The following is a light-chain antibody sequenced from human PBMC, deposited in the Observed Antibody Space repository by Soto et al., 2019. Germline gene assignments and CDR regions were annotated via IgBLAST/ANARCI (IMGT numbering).Light chain of an antibody. Sequence: SYELTQPPSVSVAPGQTARITCGGNNIGRKSVHWYQQKPGQAPVLVVYDNRDRPSGIPERISGSNSGNTATLTISRVEAGDEADYYCQVWDRSSDRPFVFAAGTK. V-gene: IGLV3-21*02. J-gene: IGLJ1*01. CDR2: DNR. CDR3: QVWDRSSDRPFV. CDR1: NIGRKS.